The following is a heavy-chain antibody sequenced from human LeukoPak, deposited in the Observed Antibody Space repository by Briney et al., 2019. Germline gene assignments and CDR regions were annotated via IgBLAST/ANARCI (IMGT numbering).Heavy chain of an antibody. V-gene: IGHV4-34*01. Sequence: SETLSLTCAVYGGSFSGYYWSWIRQPPGKGLEWIGEINHSGSTNYNPSLKSRVTISVDTSKNQFSLKLSSVTAADTAVYYCARDWVAAAGDDYYYYMDVWGKGTTVTVSS. CDR3: ARDWVAAAGDDYYYYMDV. CDR2: INHSGST. CDR1: GGSFSGYY. J-gene: IGHJ6*03. D-gene: IGHD6-13*01.